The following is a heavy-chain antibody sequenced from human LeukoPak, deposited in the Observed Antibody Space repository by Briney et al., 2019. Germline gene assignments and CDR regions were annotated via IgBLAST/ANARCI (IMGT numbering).Heavy chain of an antibody. D-gene: IGHD2-21*02. CDR1: GFTFSSYS. CDR2: ISSSSSYI. CDR3: AREGVTAHPFDY. Sequence: GRSLRLSCAASGFTFSSYSMNWVRQAPGKGLEWVSSISSSSSYIYYADSVKGRFTISRDNAKNSLYLQMNSLRAEDTAVYYCAREGVTAHPFDYWGQGTLVTVSS. J-gene: IGHJ4*02. V-gene: IGHV3-21*01.